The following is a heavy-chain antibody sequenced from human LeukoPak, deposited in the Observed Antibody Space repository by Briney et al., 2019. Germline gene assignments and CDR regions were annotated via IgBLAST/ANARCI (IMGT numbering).Heavy chain of an antibody. Sequence: GGSLRLSCAASGFTFSSYAMHWVRQAPGKGLEWVAVISYDGSNKYYADSVKGRFTISRGNSKNTLYLQMNSLRAEDTAVYYCARAAYHYGMDVWGQGTTVTVSS. CDR2: ISYDGSNK. CDR3: ARAAYHYGMDV. V-gene: IGHV3-30-3*01. J-gene: IGHJ6*02. CDR1: GFTFSSYA.